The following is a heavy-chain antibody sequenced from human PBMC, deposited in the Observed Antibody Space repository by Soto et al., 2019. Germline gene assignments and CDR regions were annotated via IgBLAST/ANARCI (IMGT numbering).Heavy chain of an antibody. D-gene: IGHD2-2*01. V-gene: IGHV1-69*01. Sequence: QVQLVQSGAEVKKPGSSVKVSCKASGGTFGSYAFSWVRQAPGQGLEWMGGIIPVSGAAHYAQKFRGRVTMTADESTSTAYMELSSLSSQDTAVYYCATALGCRSTSCTLDYWGQGTRVIVSS. CDR1: GGTFGSYA. CDR3: ATALGCRSTSCTLDY. CDR2: IIPVSGAA. J-gene: IGHJ4*02.